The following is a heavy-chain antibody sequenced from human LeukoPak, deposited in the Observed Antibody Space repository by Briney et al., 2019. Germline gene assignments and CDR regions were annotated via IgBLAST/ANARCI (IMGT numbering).Heavy chain of an antibody. Sequence: VASVKVSCKASGYTFTGYYMHWVRQAPGQGLEWMGWINPNSGGTNYAQKFQGRVTMTRDMSTSTVYMELSSLGSEDTAVYYCARPSPDFDYWGQGTLVTVSS. CDR1: GYTFTGYY. J-gene: IGHJ4*02. CDR2: INPNSGGT. CDR3: ARPSPDFDY. V-gene: IGHV1-2*02.